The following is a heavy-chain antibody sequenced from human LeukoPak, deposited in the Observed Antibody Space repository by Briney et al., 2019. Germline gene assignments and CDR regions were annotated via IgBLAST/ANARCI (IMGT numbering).Heavy chain of an antibody. CDR1: GFTFSSYG. D-gene: IGHD2-2*01. CDR2: ISYDGSNK. Sequence: PGRSLRLSCAASGFTFSSYGMHWVRQARGKGLEWVAVISYDGSNKYYADSVKGRFTISRDNSKNTLYLQMNSLRAEDTAVYYCAKEGRFSRSTAAIPRGPPYGMDVWGQGTTVTVSS. CDR3: AKEGRFSRSTAAIPRGPPYGMDV. V-gene: IGHV3-30*18. J-gene: IGHJ6*02.